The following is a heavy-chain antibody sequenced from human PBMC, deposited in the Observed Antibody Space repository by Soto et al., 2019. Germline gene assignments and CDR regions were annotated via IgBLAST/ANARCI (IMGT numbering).Heavy chain of an antibody. J-gene: IGHJ4*02. Sequence: EVQLEESGGALVQPGRSLRLSCAASGFTFDDYAMYWVRQVLGKGLEWVSSISWNSGNIGYADSVKGRFTTSRDNAENSLDLPMNSLRPEDTALYYCVRSKGGYSYGTPFDYWGQGTLVTVSS. CDR2: ISWNSGNI. CDR1: GFTFDDYA. V-gene: IGHV3-9*01. D-gene: IGHD5-18*01. CDR3: VRSKGGYSYGTPFDY.